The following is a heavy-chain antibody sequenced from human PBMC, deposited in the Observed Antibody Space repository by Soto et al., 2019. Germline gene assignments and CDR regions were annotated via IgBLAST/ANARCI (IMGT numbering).Heavy chain of an antibody. CDR3: ASSVAPNAFDI. CDR1: GFTFGDYA. J-gene: IGHJ3*02. V-gene: IGHV3-9*01. CDR2: ISWNSGSI. Sequence: GGSLRLSCAASGFTFGDYAMHWVRQAPGKGLEWVSGISWNSGSIGYADSVKGRFTISRDNAKNSLYLQMNSPRAEDTALYYCASSVAPNAFDIWGQGTMVTVSS. D-gene: IGHD6-19*01.